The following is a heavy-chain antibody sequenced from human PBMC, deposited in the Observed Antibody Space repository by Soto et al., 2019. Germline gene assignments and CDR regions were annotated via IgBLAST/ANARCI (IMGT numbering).Heavy chain of an antibody. CDR3: SKDPSPGPGAFDY. CDR2: ISGSGGST. Sequence: PGGSLRLSCAASGFTFSSYAMSWVRQAPGKGLEWVSAISGSGGSTYYADSVKGRFTISRDNSKNTLYLQMNSLRAEDTAVYYCSKDPSPGPGAFDYWGQGTLVTVSS. J-gene: IGHJ4*02. V-gene: IGHV3-23*01. D-gene: IGHD1-1*01. CDR1: GFTFSSYA.